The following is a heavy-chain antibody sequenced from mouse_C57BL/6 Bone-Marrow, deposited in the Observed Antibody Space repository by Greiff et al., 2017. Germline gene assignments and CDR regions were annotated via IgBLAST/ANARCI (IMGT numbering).Heavy chain of an antibody. V-gene: IGHV1-15*01. J-gene: IGHJ4*01. D-gene: IGHD2-13*01. Sequence: QVQLQQSGAELVRPGASVTLSCKASGYTFTDYEMYWVKQTPVHGLEWIGAIDPETGGTAYNQKFKGKAILTADKSSSTAYMELRSLTSEDSAVYYCTRGGEAGVIWGQGTSVTVSS. CDR3: TRGGEAGVI. CDR2: IDPETGGT. CDR1: GYTFTDYE.